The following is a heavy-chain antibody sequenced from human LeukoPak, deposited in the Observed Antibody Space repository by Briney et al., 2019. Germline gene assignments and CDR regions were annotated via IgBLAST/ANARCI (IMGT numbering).Heavy chain of an antibody. CDR3: ARAGVPAASRSWFDP. CDR1: GFTFSSYS. V-gene: IGHV3-21*01. J-gene: IGHJ5*02. D-gene: IGHD2-2*01. Sequence: GGSLRLSCAASGFTFSSYSMNWVRQAPGKGLEWVSSISSSSSYIYYADSVKGRFTISRDNAKNSLYLQMNGLRAEDTAVYYCARAGVPAASRSWFDPWGQGTLVTVSS. CDR2: ISSSSSYI.